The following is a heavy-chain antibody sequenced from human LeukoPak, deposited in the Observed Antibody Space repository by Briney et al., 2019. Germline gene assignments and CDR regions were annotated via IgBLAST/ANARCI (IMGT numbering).Heavy chain of an antibody. D-gene: IGHD3-22*01. V-gene: IGHV1-46*01. J-gene: IGHJ4*02. CDR1: GYTFTSYY. Sequence: ASVKVSCKASGYTFTSYYMHWVRQAPGQGLEWMGVIKPSGGSTTYAQKFQGKITMTRDMSTSTVYMELSSLRSEDTAVYYCARGRSPYYYDSSGYYYFDYWGQGTLVTVSS. CDR3: ARGRSPYYYDSSGYYYFDY. CDR2: IKPSGGST.